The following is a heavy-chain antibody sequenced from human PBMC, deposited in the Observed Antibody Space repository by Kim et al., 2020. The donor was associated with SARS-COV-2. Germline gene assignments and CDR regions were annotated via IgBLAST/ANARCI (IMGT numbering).Heavy chain of an antibody. CDR3: TTGHGGPPILVETSGYYFGMDV. CDR2: IKSKTDGGTT. V-gene: IGHV3-15*01. CDR1: GFTFSNAW. D-gene: IGHD3-22*01. Sequence: GGSLRLSCAASGFTFSNAWMSWVRQAPGKGLEWVGRIKSKTDGGTTDYAAPVKGRFTISRDDSKNTLYLRMNSLKSEDTAVYYCTTGHGGPPILVETSGYYFGMDVWGQGTTVTVSS. J-gene: IGHJ6*02.